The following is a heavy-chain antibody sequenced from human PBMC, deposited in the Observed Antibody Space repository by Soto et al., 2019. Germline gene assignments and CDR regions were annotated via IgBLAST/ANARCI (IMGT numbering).Heavy chain of an antibody. J-gene: IGHJ2*01. CDR2: IYSSGST. CDR1: GGSISSGSSY. V-gene: IGHV4-39*01. Sequence: QLQLQESGPGLVKPSETLSLTCTVSGGSISSGSSYWGWIRQPPGKGLEWIASIYSSGSTYYNMSLQSRVTISVDASKNQFSLKVPSVTAADTAVYFCARRGVEGGGWRYFDLWGRGSLVTVSS. CDR3: ARRGVEGGGWRYFDL. D-gene: IGHD6-19*01.